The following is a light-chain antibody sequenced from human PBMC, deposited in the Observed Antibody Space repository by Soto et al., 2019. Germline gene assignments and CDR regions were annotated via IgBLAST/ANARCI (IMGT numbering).Light chain of an antibody. CDR3: KQYGRSAPIT. Sequence: EILLTQSPSTLSLSPGEGVTLSCRASQSVTVNSLAWYQQKPGQAPRLLIYGASIRATGIPDRFSGSGSETDFTLTISRLEPEDFALYYCKQYGRSAPITFGQGTRLEIK. V-gene: IGKV3-20*01. CDR1: QSVTVNS. J-gene: IGKJ5*01. CDR2: GAS.